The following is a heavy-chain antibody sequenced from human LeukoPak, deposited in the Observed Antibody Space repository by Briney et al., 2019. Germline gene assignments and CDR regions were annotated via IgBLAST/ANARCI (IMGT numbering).Heavy chain of an antibody. CDR2: MNPNSGNT. D-gene: IGHD1-7*01. J-gene: IGHJ6*03. V-gene: IGHV1-8*01. Sequence: ASVKVSCKASGYTFTSYDINWVRQATGQGLEWMGWMNPNSGNTGYAQKFQGRVTMTRNTSISTAYMELSRLRSEDTAVYYCARRTGDWNYGYYYYYMDVWGKGTTVTASS. CDR3: ARRTGDWNYGYYYYYMDV. CDR1: GYTFTSYD.